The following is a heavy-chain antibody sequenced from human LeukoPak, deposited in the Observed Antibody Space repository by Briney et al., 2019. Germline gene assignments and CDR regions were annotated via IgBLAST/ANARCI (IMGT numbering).Heavy chain of an antibody. D-gene: IGHD4-11*01. J-gene: IGHJ6*03. Sequence: GGSLRLSCAASGFTFSHYSIDWVRQAPGKGLERVASITSSSSHIYYADSVEGRFTISRDNAKNSLYLQMNSPRAEDTAIYYCARVMMGATVTTFHYYCMDVWGVGTTVTVSS. CDR1: GFTFSHYS. CDR2: ITSSSSHI. CDR3: ARVMMGATVTTFHYYCMDV. V-gene: IGHV3-21*01.